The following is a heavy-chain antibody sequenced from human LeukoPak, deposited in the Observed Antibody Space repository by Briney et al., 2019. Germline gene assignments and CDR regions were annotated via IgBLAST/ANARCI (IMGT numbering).Heavy chain of an antibody. CDR1: GGSISSSGYY. J-gene: IGHJ5*02. V-gene: IGHV4-39*07. CDR3: ARDRDGNNWFDP. CDR2: FYYTGST. D-gene: IGHD5-24*01. Sequence: SETLSLTCIVAGGSISSSGYYWDWIRQPPVKGLEWIGNFYYTGSTYYNPSLKSRVTISVDTSKNQFSLKLTSVTAADTAVYYCARDRDGNNWFDPWGQGTLVTVSS.